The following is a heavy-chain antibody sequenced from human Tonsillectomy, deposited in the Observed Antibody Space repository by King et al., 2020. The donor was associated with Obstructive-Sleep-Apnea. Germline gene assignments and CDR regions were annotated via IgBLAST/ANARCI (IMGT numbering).Heavy chain of an antibody. CDR2: ISAYNGNT. Sequence: QLVQSGAEVKKPGASVKVSCKASGYTFTSYGISWVRRAPGQGLEWMGWISAYNGNTHYAQKLQGRVTMTTGTSTSTAYMELRSLRSDDTAVYYCARDPTYYSDSSGYRDAFDIWGQGTMVTVSS. CDR1: GYTFTSYG. D-gene: IGHD3-22*01. V-gene: IGHV1-18*01. CDR3: ARDPTYYSDSSGYRDAFDI. J-gene: IGHJ3*02.